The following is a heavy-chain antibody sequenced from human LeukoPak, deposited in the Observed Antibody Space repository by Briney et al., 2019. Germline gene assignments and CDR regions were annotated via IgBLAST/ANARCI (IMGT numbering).Heavy chain of an antibody. V-gene: IGHV4-4*07. J-gene: IGHJ4*02. Sequence: SETLSLTCTVSGGSISGYYWNWIRQPAGKGLDWIGRIYVSESTNYNPSLKSRVTMSVDTSKNQFSLKMSSVTAADTAVYYCTRGQDGYDDYWGQGTLATVSS. CDR3: TRGQDGYDDY. CDR1: GGSISGYY. D-gene: IGHD5-24*01. CDR2: IYVSEST.